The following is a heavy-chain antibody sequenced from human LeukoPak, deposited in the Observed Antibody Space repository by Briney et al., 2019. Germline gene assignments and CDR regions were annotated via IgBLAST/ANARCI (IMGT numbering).Heavy chain of an antibody. CDR1: GFTFSSYG. J-gene: IGHJ3*02. Sequence: VGSLRLSCAASGFTFSSYGMHWVRQAPGKGLEWVAVTWYDGSNKYYADSVKGRFTISRDNPKNTLYLQMNSLRVGDTAVYYCARVHWGNYYLNAFDIWGQGTMVTVSS. CDR2: TWYDGSNK. CDR3: ARVHWGNYYLNAFDI. D-gene: IGHD3-10*01. V-gene: IGHV3-33*01.